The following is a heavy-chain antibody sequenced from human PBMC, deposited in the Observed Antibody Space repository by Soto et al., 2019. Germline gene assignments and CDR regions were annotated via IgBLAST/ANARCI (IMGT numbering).Heavy chain of an antibody. V-gene: IGHV3-30*02. CDR2: IWNDGSQK. J-gene: IGHJ6*02. CDR3: VVIILSDYYYYGMDV. Sequence: VQLVESGGGLVQPGGSLRLSCAASGFSFSSYGMSWVLQAPGKGLDWVEHIWNDGSQKYYADSVKRRFTIYRDNYKSMLYLQMDSLNAKDTATRLVVVIILSDYYYYGMDVWGQGTTVTVSS. CDR1: GFSFSSYG. D-gene: IGHD3-22*01.